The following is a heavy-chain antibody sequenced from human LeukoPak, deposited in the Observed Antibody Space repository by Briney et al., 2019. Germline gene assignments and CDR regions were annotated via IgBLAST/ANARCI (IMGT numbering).Heavy chain of an antibody. D-gene: IGHD6-13*01. CDR1: GFTVSSNY. V-gene: IGHV3-7*01. Sequence: GGSLRLSCAASGFTVSSNYMSWVRQAPGKGLEWVANIKQDGSEKYYVDSVKGRFTISRDNAKNSLYLQMSSLRAEDTAVYYCARDWVRSSCTDWGQGTLVTVSS. CDR3: ARDWVRSSCTD. CDR2: IKQDGSEK. J-gene: IGHJ4*02.